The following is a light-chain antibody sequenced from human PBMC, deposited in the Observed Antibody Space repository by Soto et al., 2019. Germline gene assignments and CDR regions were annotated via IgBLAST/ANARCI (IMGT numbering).Light chain of an antibody. CDR3: QKYNSAPPFT. Sequence: DIQMTQSPSSLSASVGDRVTITCRASQGISNCLAWYQQKPGKVPKLLIYAASTLQSGVPSRFSGSGSGTDFTLTISSLQPEDVATYYCQKYNSAPPFTFGPGTKVDIK. CDR2: AAS. J-gene: IGKJ3*01. V-gene: IGKV1-27*01. CDR1: QGISNC.